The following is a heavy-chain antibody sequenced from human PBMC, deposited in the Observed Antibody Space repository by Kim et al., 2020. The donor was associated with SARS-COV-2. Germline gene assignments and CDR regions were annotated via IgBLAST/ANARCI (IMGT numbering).Heavy chain of an antibody. D-gene: IGHD5-18*01. CDR3: AKGNGGYSYGHTDY. CDR1: GFTFSSYV. CDR2: IYREVSKK. V-gene: IGHV3-23*03. J-gene: IGHJ4*02. Sequence: GGSLRLSCAASGFTFSSYVMSWVRQAPGKGLEWVSVIYREVSKKYYADSVKGRFTISRDNSKNTLYLQMNSLRAEDTALYYCAKGNGGYSYGHTDYWGQGTLVTVSS.